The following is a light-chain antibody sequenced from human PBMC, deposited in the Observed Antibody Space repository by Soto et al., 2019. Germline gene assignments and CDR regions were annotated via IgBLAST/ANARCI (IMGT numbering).Light chain of an antibody. J-gene: IGKJ1*01. CDR2: GAS. CDR1: QSVSSSY. CDR3: QKYGSSGT. V-gene: IGKV3-20*01. Sequence: EIVLAQSPGTLPLSPGERATLSCRASQSVSSSYLAWYQQKPGQAPRLLIYGASSTATGIPDRFSGSGSGTDFTLTISRLEPEDFAVYYCQKYGSSGTFGQGTKVDIK.